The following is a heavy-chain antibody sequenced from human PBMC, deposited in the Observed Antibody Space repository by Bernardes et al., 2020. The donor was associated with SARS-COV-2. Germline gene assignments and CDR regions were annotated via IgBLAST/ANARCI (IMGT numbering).Heavy chain of an antibody. CDR1: GYTFPNYG. J-gene: IGHJ6*02. D-gene: IGHD3-22*01. CDR3: SRDRPYYFASSGRSYYYGMDV. V-gene: IGHV1-18*01. CDR2: ISGYNSDT. Sequence: ASVKVSCKASGYTFPNYGVTWVRQAPGLGPEWVGWISGYNSDTKYADKFQGRVTMTTDIPTSTTYMELRTLRSDDTAVYYCSRDRPYYFASSGRSYYYGMDVWGQGTTVTVSS.